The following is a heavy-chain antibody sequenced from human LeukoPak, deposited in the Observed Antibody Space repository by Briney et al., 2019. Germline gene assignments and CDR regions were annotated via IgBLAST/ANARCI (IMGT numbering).Heavy chain of an antibody. D-gene: IGHD3-10*01. CDR1: GDSINNNVYY. V-gene: IGHV4-39*07. CDR3: ARARDIAVSYFGELLSSETYFDY. Sequence: PSETLSLTCTVSGDSINNNVYYWGWIRQPPGKGLEWIAIISYSGTTYYNPSLKTRATISIDTSKNKFSLKVNSVTAADTAMYYCARARDIAVSYFGELLSSETYFDYWGQGTLVIVSS. CDR2: ISYSGTT. J-gene: IGHJ4*02.